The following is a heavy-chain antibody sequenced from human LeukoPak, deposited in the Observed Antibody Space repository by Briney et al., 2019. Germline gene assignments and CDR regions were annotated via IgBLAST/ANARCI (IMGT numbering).Heavy chain of an antibody. CDR1: GFTFNSYS. Sequence: GGSLRLSCAASGFTFNSYSMNWVRQAPGKGLEWLSYISSSSSTIYYADSVKGRFTISRDNAKNSLYLQMNSLRAEDTAVYYCAAVLRGYYFDYWGQGTLVTVSS. CDR3: AAVLRGYYFDY. D-gene: IGHD2-8*01. CDR2: ISSSSSTI. V-gene: IGHV3-48*01. J-gene: IGHJ4*02.